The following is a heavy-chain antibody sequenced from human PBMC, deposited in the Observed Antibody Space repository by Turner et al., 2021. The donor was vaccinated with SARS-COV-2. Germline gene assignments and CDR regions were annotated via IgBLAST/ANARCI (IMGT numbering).Heavy chain of an antibody. CDR3: ATAPPIAAAGRWFDP. J-gene: IGHJ5*02. V-gene: IGHV1-24*01. D-gene: IGHD6-13*01. CDR2: FDPEDGET. CDR1: GYTRTELS. Sequence: QVQLVQSGAEVKKPGASVKVTCKVTGYTRTELSMHWVRQAPGKGLEWMGGFDPEDGETIYAQKFQGRVTMTDDTSTDTAFMELSSLRSEDTAVYYCATAPPIAAAGRWFDPWGQGTLVTVSS.